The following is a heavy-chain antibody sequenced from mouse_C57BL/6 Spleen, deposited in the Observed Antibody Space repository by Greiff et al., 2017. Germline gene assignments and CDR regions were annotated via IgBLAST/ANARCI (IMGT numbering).Heavy chain of an antibody. D-gene: IGHD2-4*01. CDR3: ARRGDYDSGLAY. J-gene: IGHJ3*01. Sequence: QVQLQQSGAELVKPGASVKISCKASGYAFSSYWMNWVKQRPGKGLEWIGQIYPGAGDTNYNGKFKGKATLTADKSSSTAYMQLSSLTYEDAAVDFCARRGDYDSGLAYWGQGTLVTVSA. CDR1: GYAFSSYW. CDR2: IYPGAGDT. V-gene: IGHV1-80*01.